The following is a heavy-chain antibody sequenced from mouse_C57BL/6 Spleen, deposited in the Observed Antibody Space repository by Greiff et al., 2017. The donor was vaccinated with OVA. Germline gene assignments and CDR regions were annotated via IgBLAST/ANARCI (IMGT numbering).Heavy chain of an antibody. D-gene: IGHD2-5*01. CDR3: ARRLSYSNYFDY. Sequence: QVQLQQSGPELVKPGASVKISCKASGYSFTSYYIHWVKQRPGQGLEWIGWIYPGSGNTKYNEKFKGKATLTAETSSSTAYMQLSSLTSEDSAVYYCARRLSYSNYFDYWGQGTTLTVSS. CDR1: GYSFTSYY. V-gene: IGHV1-66*01. CDR2: IYPGSGNT. J-gene: IGHJ2*01.